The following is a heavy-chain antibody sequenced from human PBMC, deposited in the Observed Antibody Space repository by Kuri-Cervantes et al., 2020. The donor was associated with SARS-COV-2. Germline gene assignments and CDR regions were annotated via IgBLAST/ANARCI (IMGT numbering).Heavy chain of an antibody. D-gene: IGHD6-13*01. Sequence: GESLKISCAASGFTFSSYSMNWVRQAPGKGLEWVSSISSSSSCIYYADSVKGRFTISRDNAKNSLYLQMNSLRAEDTAVYYCARGGYSSSWYSDYWGQGTLVTVSS. V-gene: IGHV3-21*01. CDR3: ARGGYSSSWYSDY. CDR2: ISSSSSCI. CDR1: GFTFSSYS. J-gene: IGHJ4*02.